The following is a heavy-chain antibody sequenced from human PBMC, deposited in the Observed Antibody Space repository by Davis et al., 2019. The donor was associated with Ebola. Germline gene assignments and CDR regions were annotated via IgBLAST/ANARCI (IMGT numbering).Heavy chain of an antibody. CDR2: IIPIFGTA. Sequence: SVKVSCKASGGTFSSYAISWVRQAPGQGLEWMGGIIPIFGTANYAQKFQGRVTITADESTSTAYMELSSLSSEDTAVDYCARDGGGAGYYYYGMDVWGQGTTVTVSS. D-gene: IGHD3-16*01. CDR3: ARDGGGAGYYYYGMDV. V-gene: IGHV1-69*13. J-gene: IGHJ6*02. CDR1: GGTFSSYA.